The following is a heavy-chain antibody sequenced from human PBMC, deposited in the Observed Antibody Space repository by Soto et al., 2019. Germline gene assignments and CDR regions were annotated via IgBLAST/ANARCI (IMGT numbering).Heavy chain of an antibody. Sequence: EVQLLESGGGLVQPGGSLRLSCAASGFTFSSYAMWWVRQAPGKGLECVSAISGGGETTYYADSVKGRFTISRDNSKNTLSLQTNSLRAEDTGVYYCAFNSGAGSYYFDYWRQGALVTVSS. CDR2: ISGGGETT. V-gene: IGHV3-23*01. CDR1: GFTFSSYA. CDR3: AFNSGAGSYYFDY. D-gene: IGHD3-10*01. J-gene: IGHJ4*02.